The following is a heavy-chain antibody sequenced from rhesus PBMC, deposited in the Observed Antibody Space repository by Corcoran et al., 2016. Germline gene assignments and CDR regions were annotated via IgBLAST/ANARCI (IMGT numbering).Heavy chain of an antibody. J-gene: IGHJ4*01. CDR3: AKDRGIAAGRFDY. CDR2: IKSWGGST. V-gene: IGHV3S42*01. D-gene: IGHD6-13*01. CDR1: GFTFSSYW. Sequence: EVQLVESGGGLVQPGGSLRLSCAASGFTFSSYWRNWVRQTPCKGVEWISTIKSWGGSTNYAYSVKGRFTISRDNSKNTLSLQMNSLRAEDTAVYYCAKDRGIAAGRFDYWGQGVLVTVSS.